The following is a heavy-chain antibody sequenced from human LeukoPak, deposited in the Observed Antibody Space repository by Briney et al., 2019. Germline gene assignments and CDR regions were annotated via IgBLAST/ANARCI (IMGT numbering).Heavy chain of an antibody. CDR2: INSDGGST. V-gene: IGHV3-74*01. D-gene: IGHD2-21*02. J-gene: IGHJ4*02. CDR1: GFTFSSYW. CDR3: ARGGSLAYCGGDCYLGHDY. Sequence: GGSLRLSCAASGFTFSSYWMHWVRHAPGKGLVWVSRINSDGGSTSYADSVKGRFTISRDNAKNTLYLQMNSLRAEDTAVYYCARGGSLAYCGGDCYLGHDYWGQGTLVTVSS.